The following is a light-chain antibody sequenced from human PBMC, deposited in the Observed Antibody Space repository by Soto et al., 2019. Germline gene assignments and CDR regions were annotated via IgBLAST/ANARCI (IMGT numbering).Light chain of an antibody. Sequence: QSVLTQPASVSGSPGQSITISCSGTNTDVGAYDYVSWYQQHPGKAPKLILYDVINRPSGVSDRFSGSKSGNTASLTISGLQAEDEAEYFCSSYSNISNLVFGTGTKLTV. J-gene: IGLJ1*01. CDR1: NTDVGAYDY. CDR3: SSYSNISNLV. CDR2: DVI. V-gene: IGLV2-14*03.